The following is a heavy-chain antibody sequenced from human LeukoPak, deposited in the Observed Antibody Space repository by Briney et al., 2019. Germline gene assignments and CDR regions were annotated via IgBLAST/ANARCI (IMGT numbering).Heavy chain of an antibody. D-gene: IGHD6-19*01. Sequence: SETLSLTCTVSGGSISSYYWSWIRQPPGKGLEWIGYIYYSGSTNYNPSLKSRVTISVDTSKNQFSLNLSSVTAADTAVYYCARDLLSTAGHFDYWGQGTLVTVSS. CDR2: IYYSGST. J-gene: IGHJ4*02. CDR1: GGSISSYY. V-gene: IGHV4-59*01. CDR3: ARDLLSTAGHFDY.